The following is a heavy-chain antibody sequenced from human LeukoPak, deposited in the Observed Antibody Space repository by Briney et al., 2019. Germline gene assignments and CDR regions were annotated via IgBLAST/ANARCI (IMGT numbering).Heavy chain of an antibody. Sequence: PGGSLRLSCAASGFTFSDYYMSWIRQAPGKGLEWVANIKQDGSEKYYVDSVKGRFTISRDNAKNSLYLQMNSLRAEDTAVYYCARVNGGSYWYFDLWGRGTLVTVSS. CDR3: ARVNGGSYWYFDL. D-gene: IGHD4-23*01. CDR2: IKQDGSEK. V-gene: IGHV3-7*01. J-gene: IGHJ2*01. CDR1: GFTFSDYY.